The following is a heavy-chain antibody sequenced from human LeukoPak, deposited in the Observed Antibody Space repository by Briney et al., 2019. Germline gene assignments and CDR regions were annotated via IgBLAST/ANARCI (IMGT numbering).Heavy chain of an antibody. J-gene: IGHJ6*03. D-gene: IGHD5-24*01. CDR1: GYTLTELS. Sequence: ASVKVSCKVSGYTLTELSMHWVRQAPGKGLEWMGGFDPEDGETIYAQKFQGRVTITADKSTSTAYMELSSLRSEETAVYYCARWRGQAPYYYYMDVWGKGTTVTVSS. CDR3: ARWRGQAPYYYYMDV. V-gene: IGHV1-24*01. CDR2: FDPEDGET.